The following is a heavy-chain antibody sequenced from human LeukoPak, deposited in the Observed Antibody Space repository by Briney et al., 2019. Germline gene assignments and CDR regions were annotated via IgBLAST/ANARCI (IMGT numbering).Heavy chain of an antibody. CDR3: ARLGYCSSTSCSYYMDV. Sequence: ASVKVSCKASGYTFTSYGISWVRQAPGQGLEWMGWISAYNGNTNYAQKLQGRVTMTTDTSTSTAYMGLRSLRSDDTAAYYCARLGYCSSTSCSYYMDVWGKGTTVTVSS. CDR1: GYTFTSYG. CDR2: ISAYNGNT. V-gene: IGHV1-18*01. J-gene: IGHJ6*03. D-gene: IGHD2-2*01.